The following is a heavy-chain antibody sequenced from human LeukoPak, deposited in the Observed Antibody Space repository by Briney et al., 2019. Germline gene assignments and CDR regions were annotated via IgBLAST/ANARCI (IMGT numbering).Heavy chain of an antibody. J-gene: IGHJ6*02. CDR2: IWYDGSNK. CDR1: GFTFSSYG. D-gene: IGHD2-2*01. Sequence: GGSLRLSCAASGFTFSSYGMHWVRQAPGKGLEWVAVIWYDGSNKYYADSVKGRFTISRDNSKNTLYLQMNSLRAEDTVVYYCARYCSKHYGMDVWGQGTTVTVSS. V-gene: IGHV3-33*01. CDR3: ARYCSKHYGMDV.